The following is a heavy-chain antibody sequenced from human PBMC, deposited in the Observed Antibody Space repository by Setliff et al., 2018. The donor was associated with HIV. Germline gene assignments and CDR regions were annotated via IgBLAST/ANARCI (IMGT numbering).Heavy chain of an antibody. Sequence: SETLSLTCTVSGGSISTGGYYWSWVRQQPGKGLEWIGYSDYNGRTYYNPSLKSRVTISVDTSKNQFSLKLSSVTAADTAVYYCARDIQAAGTGWFDPWGQGTLVTVSS. CDR2: SDYNGRT. V-gene: IGHV4-31*03. CDR1: GGSISTGGYY. D-gene: IGHD6-13*01. CDR3: ARDIQAAGTGWFDP. J-gene: IGHJ5*02.